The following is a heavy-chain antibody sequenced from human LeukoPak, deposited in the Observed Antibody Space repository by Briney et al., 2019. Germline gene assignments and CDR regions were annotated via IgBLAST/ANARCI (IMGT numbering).Heavy chain of an antibody. CDR3: VSGGHMDV. D-gene: IGHD3-10*01. Sequence: GGSLRPSCAASGFPFSSYWMSWGRQAPGKGLEWLANINQDGSEKNYVDSVKGRFTVSRDNAKNSLFLQMNNLRDDDTAVYYCVSGGHMDVWGKGTTVTISS. J-gene: IGHJ6*03. V-gene: IGHV3-7*01. CDR2: INQDGSEK. CDR1: GFPFSSYW.